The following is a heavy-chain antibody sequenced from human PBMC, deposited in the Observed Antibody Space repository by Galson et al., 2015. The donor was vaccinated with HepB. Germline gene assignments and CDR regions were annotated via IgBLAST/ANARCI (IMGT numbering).Heavy chain of an antibody. CDR2: ISYDGSQK. J-gene: IGHJ6*02. V-gene: IGHV3-30*18. CDR1: GFTFRSYG. CDR3: AKVRGPVYYYYAMDV. D-gene: IGHD2-15*01. Sequence: SLRLSCAAAGFTFRSYGMHWVRQAPGKGLEWVAVISYDGSQKHYVASVKGRFTISRDDSKNTLYLQMNSLRGEDTAVYYCAKVRGPVYYYYAMDVWGQGTTVTVSS.